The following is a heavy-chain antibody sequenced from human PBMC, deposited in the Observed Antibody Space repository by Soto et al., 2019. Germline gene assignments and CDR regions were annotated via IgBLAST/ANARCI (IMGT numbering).Heavy chain of an antibody. D-gene: IGHD6-25*01. CDR3: ARTRLIGPYFDY. CDR2: INAGNGNT. Sequence: QVQLVQSGAEVKKPGASVKVSCEASGYTFTSYAMHWVRQAPGQRLEWMGWINAGNGNTKYSQKFQGRVTITRDTSASTAYMELSSLRSEDTAVYYCARTRLIGPYFDYWGQGTLVTVSS. J-gene: IGHJ4*02. CDR1: GYTFTSYA. V-gene: IGHV1-3*01.